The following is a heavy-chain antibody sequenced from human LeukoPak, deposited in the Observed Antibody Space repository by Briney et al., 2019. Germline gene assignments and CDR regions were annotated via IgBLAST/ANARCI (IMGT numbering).Heavy chain of an antibody. CDR1: GYTFTSYG. D-gene: IGHD3-22*01. J-gene: IGHJ4*02. V-gene: IGHV1-18*01. CDR2: ISAYNGNT. CDR3: ARIRNYYDSSGYDYYFDY. Sequence: ASVKVSCKASGYTFTSYGISWVRQAPGQGLGWMGWISAYNGNTNYAQKLQGRVTMTTDTSTSTAYMELRSLRSDDTAVYYCARIRNYYDSSGYDYYFDYWGQGTLVTVSS.